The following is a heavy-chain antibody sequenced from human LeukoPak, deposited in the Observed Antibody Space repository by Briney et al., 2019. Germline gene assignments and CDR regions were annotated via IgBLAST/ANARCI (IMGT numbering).Heavy chain of an antibody. Sequence: SETLSLTCTVSGCSITSGSYWGWIRQPPGKGLEWIGSIYHGGSSYYNPSLKSRVTISVDTSKNQFSLKLSSVTAADTAVYYCARNGSSCSSTSCYGTPFDNWGQGALVTVSS. CDR3: ARNGSSCSSTSCYGTPFDN. D-gene: IGHD2-2*01. J-gene: IGHJ4*02. V-gene: IGHV4-38-2*02. CDR1: GCSITSGSY. CDR2: IYHGGSS.